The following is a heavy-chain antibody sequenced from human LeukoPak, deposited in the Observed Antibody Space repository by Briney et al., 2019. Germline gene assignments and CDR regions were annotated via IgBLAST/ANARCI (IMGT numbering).Heavy chain of an antibody. CDR3: ARGMVTGVDFFDI. V-gene: IGHV3-7*01. J-gene: IGHJ3*02. CDR2: IKHDGSEK. D-gene: IGHD7-27*01. Sequence: PGGSLRLSCAASGFTFSNYWMTWVRQAPGKGLEWVANIKHDGSEKYYVDSMKGRFTISRDNAKNSLYLQMNSLRADDTAVYYCARGMVTGVDFFDIWGQGTMVTVSS. CDR1: GFTFSNYW.